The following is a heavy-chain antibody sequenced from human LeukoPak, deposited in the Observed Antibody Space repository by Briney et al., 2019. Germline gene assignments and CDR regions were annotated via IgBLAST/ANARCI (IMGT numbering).Heavy chain of an antibody. V-gene: IGHV1-2*02. D-gene: IGHD3-3*01. J-gene: IGHJ6*03. CDR3: ARGIWSATRASYYMDV. Sequence: ASVKVSCKASGYTFTGYYMHWVRQAPGQGLEWMGWINPNSGGTNYAQKFQGRVTMTRDTSISTAYMELSRLRAEDTAVYYCARGIWSATRASYYMDVWGKGTTVTVSS. CDR2: INPNSGGT. CDR1: GYTFTGYY.